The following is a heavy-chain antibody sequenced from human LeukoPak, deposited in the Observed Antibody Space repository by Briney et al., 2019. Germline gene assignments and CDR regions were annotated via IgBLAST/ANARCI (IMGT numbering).Heavy chain of an antibody. D-gene: IGHD4-17*01. CDR3: AREAMVTTGDYYFDY. CDR2: ISYDGSNK. Sequence: GGSLRLSCAASGFSFSNYAMHWVRQAPGKGLEWVAVISYDGSNKYDADTVKGRFAISRGNSKNTLYLQMNSLRAEDTAVYYCAREAMVTTGDYYFDYWGQGTLVTVSS. J-gene: IGHJ4*02. V-gene: IGHV3-30*09. CDR1: GFSFSNYA.